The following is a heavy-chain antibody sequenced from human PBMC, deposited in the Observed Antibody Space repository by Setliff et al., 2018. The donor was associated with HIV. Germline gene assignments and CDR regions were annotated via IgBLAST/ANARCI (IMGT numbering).Heavy chain of an antibody. Sequence: ASVKVSCKASGYNFTSHDINWVRQAPGQGLEWMGWVNPKSGNTGYARKFQGRVTMTRKTSISTAYMELRSLRSDDTAVYYSARGYCSSTSCYGIYYFDNWGQGTPVTVSS. CDR3: ARGYCSSTSCYGIYYFDN. CDR1: GYNFTSHD. CDR2: VNPKSGNT. D-gene: IGHD2-2*01. V-gene: IGHV1-8*01. J-gene: IGHJ4*02.